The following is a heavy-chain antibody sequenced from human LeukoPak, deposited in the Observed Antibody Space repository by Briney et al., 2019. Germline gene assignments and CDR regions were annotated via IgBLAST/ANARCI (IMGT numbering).Heavy chain of an antibody. CDR1: GFTFSSYA. CDR2: ISGSGGST. CDR3: AKDGPGGDYDILTGYYGPNAFDI. J-gene: IGHJ3*02. V-gene: IGHV3-23*01. Sequence: PGGSLRLSCAASGFTFSSYAMSWVRQAPGKGLEWVSAISGSGGSTYYADSVKGRFTISRDNSKNTLYLQMNSLRAEDTAVYYCAKDGPGGDYDILTGYYGPNAFDIWGQGTMVTVSS. D-gene: IGHD3-9*01.